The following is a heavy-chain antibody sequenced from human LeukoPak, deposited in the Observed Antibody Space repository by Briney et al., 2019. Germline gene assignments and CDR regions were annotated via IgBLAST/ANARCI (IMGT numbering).Heavy chain of an antibody. CDR3: ASLVRGVMW. D-gene: IGHD3-10*01. V-gene: IGHV3-23*01. Sequence: PGGSLRLSCAASGFTFSNYGMSWVRQAPGRGLEWVSTITGSGTNTDYADSVKGRFTISRDNSKNTLYLQMNSLRAEDTAVYYCASLVRGVMWWGQGTLVTVSS. J-gene: IGHJ4*02. CDR1: GFTFSNYG. CDR2: ITGSGTNT.